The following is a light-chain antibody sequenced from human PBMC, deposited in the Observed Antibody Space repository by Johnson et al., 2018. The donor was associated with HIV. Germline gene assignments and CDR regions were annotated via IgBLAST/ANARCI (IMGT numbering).Light chain of an antibody. J-gene: IGLJ1*01. CDR3: GTWDISLSAGGV. CDR1: SSNIGNNY. V-gene: IGLV1-51*02. CDR2: ENN. Sequence: QSVLTQSPSVSAAPGQKVTISCSGSSSNIGNNYVSWYQQLPGTAPKLLIYENNKRPSGIPDRFSGSKSGTSATLAITGLQTWDEADYYCGTWDISLSAGGVFGPGTKVTVL.